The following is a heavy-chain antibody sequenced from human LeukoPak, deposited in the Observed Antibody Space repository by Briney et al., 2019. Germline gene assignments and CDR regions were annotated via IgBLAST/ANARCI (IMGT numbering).Heavy chain of an antibody. Sequence: XXFIRYDGSNKYYADSVKGRFTISRDNSKNTLYLQMNSLRAEDTAVYYCARSTVIYYYYMDVWGKGTTVTVSS. CDR2: IRYDGSNK. CDR3: ARSTVIYYYYMDV. J-gene: IGHJ6*03. V-gene: IGHV3-30*02. D-gene: IGHD4-11*01.